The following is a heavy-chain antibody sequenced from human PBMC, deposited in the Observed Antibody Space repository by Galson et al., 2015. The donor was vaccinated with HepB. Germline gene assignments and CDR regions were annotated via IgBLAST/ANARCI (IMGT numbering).Heavy chain of an antibody. CDR2: IHPGDSYT. J-gene: IGHJ2*01. V-gene: IGHV5-51*03. D-gene: IGHD1-26*01. Sequence: QSGAEVKKPGESLKISCTGSGYSFTTYWIGWVRQMPGKGLEWMGIIHPGDSYTTDSPAFQGQVTIPADKAINTAYLQWSSLRASDTAMYYWARLQTWKDSDMFLWYFDLWGRGTLVTVSS. CDR1: GYSFTTYW. CDR3: ARLQTWKDSDMFLWYFDL.